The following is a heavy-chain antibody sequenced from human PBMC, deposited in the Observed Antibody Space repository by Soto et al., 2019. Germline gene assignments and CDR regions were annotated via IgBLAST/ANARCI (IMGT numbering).Heavy chain of an antibody. D-gene: IGHD2-15*01. V-gene: IGHV3-30*18. CDR3: AKGSVDIVVVVAATWGKYNWNDAFDY. CDR1: GFTFSSYG. J-gene: IGHJ4*02. Sequence: GGSLRLSCAASGFTFSSYGMHWVRQAPGKGLEWVAVISYDGSNKYYADSVKGRFTISRDNSKNTLYLQMNSLRAEDTAVYYCAKGSVDIVVVVAATWGKYNWNDAFDYWGQGTLVTVSS. CDR2: ISYDGSNK.